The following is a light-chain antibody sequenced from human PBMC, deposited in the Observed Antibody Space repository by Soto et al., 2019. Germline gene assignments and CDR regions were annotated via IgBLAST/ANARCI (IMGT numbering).Light chain of an antibody. CDR2: EVS. Sequence: SALTKPPSASGSPGQSVTISCTGTSSDVGGYNYVSWYQQHPGKAPKLMIYEVSKRPSGVPDRFSGSKSGNTASLTVSGLQAEDEADYYCSSYAGSNNWVFGGGTKVTVL. J-gene: IGLJ3*02. CDR1: SSDVGGYNY. CDR3: SSYAGSNNWV. V-gene: IGLV2-8*01.